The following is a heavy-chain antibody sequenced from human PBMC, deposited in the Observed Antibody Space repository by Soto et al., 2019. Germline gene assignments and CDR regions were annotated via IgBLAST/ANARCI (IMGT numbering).Heavy chain of an antibody. CDR1: GFTFSSYW. CDR2: INSDGSST. Sequence: GGSLRLSCAASGFTFSSYWMHWVRQAPGKGLVWVSRINSDGSSTSYADSVKGRFTISRDNAKNTLYLQMNSLRAEDTAVYYCARDYCTNGVCYYYYYMDVWGKGTTVTVSS. V-gene: IGHV3-74*01. J-gene: IGHJ6*03. CDR3: ARDYCTNGVCYYYYYMDV. D-gene: IGHD2-8*01.